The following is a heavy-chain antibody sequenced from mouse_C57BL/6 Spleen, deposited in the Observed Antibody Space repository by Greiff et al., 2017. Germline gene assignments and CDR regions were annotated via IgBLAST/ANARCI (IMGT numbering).Heavy chain of an antibody. D-gene: IGHD1-1*01. J-gene: IGHJ2*01. CDR3: ASDKTTVVHFDY. CDR2: ISDGGSYT. Sequence: EVMLVESGGGLVKPGGSLKLSCAASGFTFSSYAMSWVRQTPEKRLEWVATISDGGSYTYYPDNVKGRFTISRDNAKNNLYLQMSHLKSEDTAMYYCASDKTTVVHFDYWGQGTTLTVSS. V-gene: IGHV5-4*03. CDR1: GFTFSSYA.